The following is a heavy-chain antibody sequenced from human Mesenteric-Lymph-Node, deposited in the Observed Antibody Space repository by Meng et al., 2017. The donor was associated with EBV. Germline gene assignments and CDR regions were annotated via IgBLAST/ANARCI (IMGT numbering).Heavy chain of an antibody. CDR1: GVSISGGNW. J-gene: IGHJ5*02. CDR3: ARVMFTDSVKNYFDP. CDR2: IFHGGTT. Sequence: QVHLQESGPGLVKPSGTLSLHCAVSGVSISGGNWWSWVRQPPGKGLEWIGEIFHGGTTNYNPPLKGRVTISVDTSKNHFSLSLTSVTAADTAVYYCARVMFTDSVKNYFDPWGQGTLVTVSS. D-gene: IGHD1-7*01. V-gene: IGHV4-4*02.